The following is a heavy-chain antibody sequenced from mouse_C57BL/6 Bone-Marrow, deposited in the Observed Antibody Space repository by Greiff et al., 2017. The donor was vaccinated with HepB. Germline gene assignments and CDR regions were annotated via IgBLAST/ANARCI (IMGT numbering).Heavy chain of an antibody. CDR2: IYPGSGST. D-gene: IGHD2-4*01. CDR1: GYTFTSYW. Sequence: QVQLQQSGAELVKPGASVKMSCKASGYTFTSYWITWVKQRPGQGLEWIGDIYPGSGSTNYNEKFKSKATLTVDTSSSTAYMQLSSLTSEDSAVYYCARYPSYDYHWYFDVWGTGTTVTVSS. V-gene: IGHV1-55*01. CDR3: ARYPSYDYHWYFDV. J-gene: IGHJ1*03.